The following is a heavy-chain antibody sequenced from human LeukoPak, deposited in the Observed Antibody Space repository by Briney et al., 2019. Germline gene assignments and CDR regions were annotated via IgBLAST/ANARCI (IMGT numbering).Heavy chain of an antibody. J-gene: IGHJ4*02. Sequence: PSETLSLTCAVYGGSFSGYYWSWIRQPPGKGLEWIGEINHSGSTHYNPSLKSRVTISVDTSKNQFSLKLSSVTAADTAVYYCARVPATFLDYWGQGTLVTVSS. CDR3: ARVPATFLDY. CDR1: GGSFSGYY. D-gene: IGHD2-2*01. V-gene: IGHV4-34*01. CDR2: INHSGST.